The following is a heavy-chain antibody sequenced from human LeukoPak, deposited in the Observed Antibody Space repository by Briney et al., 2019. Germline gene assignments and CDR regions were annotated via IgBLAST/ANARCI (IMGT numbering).Heavy chain of an antibody. V-gene: IGHV3-23*01. J-gene: IGHJ4*02. CDR2: ISGSGGST. D-gene: IGHD6-13*01. CDR3: AKDQGGSSSWYSKFDY. Sequence: GGSLRLSCAASGFTFSSHALSWVRQAPGKGLEWVSAISGSGGSTYYADSVKGRFTISRDNSKNTLYLQMNSLRAEDTAVYYCAKDQGGSSSWYSKFDYWGQGTLVTVSS. CDR1: GFTFSSHA.